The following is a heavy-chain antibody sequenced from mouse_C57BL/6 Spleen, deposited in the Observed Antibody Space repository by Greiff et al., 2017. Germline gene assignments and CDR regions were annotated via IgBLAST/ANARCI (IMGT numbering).Heavy chain of an antibody. J-gene: IGHJ3*01. V-gene: IGHV1-9*01. CDR3: ARRFDYYGSSLAWFAY. Sequence: QVQLNESGAELMKPGASVKLSCKATGYTFTGYWIEWVKPRPGHGLEWIGEILPGSGSTNYNEKFKGKATFTADTSSNTAYMPLSSLTTEDSAIYYCARRFDYYGSSLAWFAYWGQGTLVTVSA. CDR2: ILPGSGST. D-gene: IGHD1-1*01. CDR1: GYTFTGYW.